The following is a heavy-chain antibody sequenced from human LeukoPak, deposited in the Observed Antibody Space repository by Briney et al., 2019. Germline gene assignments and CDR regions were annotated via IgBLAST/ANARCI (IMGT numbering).Heavy chain of an antibody. CDR2: ISSSSSYI. D-gene: IGHD6-13*01. J-gene: IGHJ4*02. CDR3: ARETAAGNGEIDY. Sequence: PGGSLRLSCAVSGFTFSSYSMNWVRQAPGKGLEWVSSISSSSSYIYYADSVKGRFTISTDNAKNSLYLQMNSLRAEDTAVYYCARETAAGNGEIDYWGQGTLVTVSS. V-gene: IGHV3-21*01. CDR1: GFTFSSYS.